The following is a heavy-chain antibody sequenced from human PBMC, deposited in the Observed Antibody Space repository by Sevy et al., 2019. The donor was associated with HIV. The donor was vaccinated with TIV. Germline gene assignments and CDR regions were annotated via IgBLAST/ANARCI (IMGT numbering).Heavy chain of an antibody. D-gene: IGHD3-22*01. Sequence: ASVKVSCKVSGYTLTKLSMHWVRQVRGKGLEWMGSFDPEDGKRIYAQKFQGRFTMTEDTSTDTGYLDLNSLRSEDSAVYFCATTNDYYESSGDPFDYWGQGSLVTVSS. V-gene: IGHV1-24*01. CDR1: GYTLTKLS. CDR3: ATTNDYYESSGDPFDY. J-gene: IGHJ4*02. CDR2: FDPEDGKR.